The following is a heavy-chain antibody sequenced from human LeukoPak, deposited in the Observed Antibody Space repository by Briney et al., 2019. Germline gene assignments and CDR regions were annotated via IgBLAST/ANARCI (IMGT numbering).Heavy chain of an antibody. D-gene: IGHD5-18*01. Sequence: SETLSLTCTVSGGSISSGGYYWSWIRQHPGKGLEWIGYIYYSGSTYYNPSLKSRVTISVDTSKNQFSLKLSSVTAADTAVYYCARVRTGVTWIQPHFDYWGQGTLVTVSS. CDR1: GGSISSGGYY. V-gene: IGHV4-31*03. J-gene: IGHJ4*02. CDR3: ARVRTGVTWIQPHFDY. CDR2: IYYSGST.